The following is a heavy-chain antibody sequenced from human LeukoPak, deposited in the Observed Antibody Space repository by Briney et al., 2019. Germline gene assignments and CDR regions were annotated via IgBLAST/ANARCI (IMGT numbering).Heavy chain of an antibody. Sequence: AGGSLRLSCAASGFTFSDYYMSWIRRAPGKGLEWVSYISSSSSYTNYANSVKGRFTISRDNAKNSLYLQMNSLRAEDTAVYYCARLGWATAPLDYWGQGTLVTVSS. CDR3: ARLGWATAPLDY. CDR2: ISSSSSYT. CDR1: GFTFSDYY. V-gene: IGHV3-11*06. D-gene: IGHD5-12*01. J-gene: IGHJ4*02.